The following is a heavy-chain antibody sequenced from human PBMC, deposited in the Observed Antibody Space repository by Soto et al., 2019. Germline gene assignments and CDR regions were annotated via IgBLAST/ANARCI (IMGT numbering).Heavy chain of an antibody. CDR3: ALTSGYDNFDY. CDR1: GFTFSSYS. CDR2: ISSSSSTI. Sequence: GGSLRLSCAASGFTFSSYSMNWFRQAPGKGLEWVSYISSSSSTIYYADSVKGRFTISRDNAKNSLYLQMNSLRAEDTAVYYCALTSGYDNFDYWGQGTLVTVS. D-gene: IGHD5-12*01. J-gene: IGHJ4*02. V-gene: IGHV3-48*01.